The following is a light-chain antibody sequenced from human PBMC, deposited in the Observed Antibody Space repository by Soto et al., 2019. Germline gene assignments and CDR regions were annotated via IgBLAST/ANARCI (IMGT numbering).Light chain of an antibody. Sequence: DIVMTQSPDSLAVSLGERATINCKSSQNVLSTSNNRNYLAWYQHKPGQPPQLLVSWASTRASAVPDRFSGSGSGTDFTLTISSLQAEDAAVYYCQQYYTTPHTFGQGTKVEI. CDR1: QNVLSTSNNRNY. CDR2: WAS. V-gene: IGKV4-1*01. CDR3: QQYYTTPHT. J-gene: IGKJ1*01.